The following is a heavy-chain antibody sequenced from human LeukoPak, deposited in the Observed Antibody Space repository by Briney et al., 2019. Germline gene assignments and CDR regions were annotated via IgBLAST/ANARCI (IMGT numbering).Heavy chain of an antibody. CDR3: AKDLFNTAPLTTTFDY. CDR1: GFTFSSYE. D-gene: IGHD1-26*01. V-gene: IGHV3-48*03. CDR2: ISSSGSTI. J-gene: IGHJ4*02. Sequence: SGGSLRLSCAASGFTFSSYEMNWVRQAPGKGLEWVSYISSSGSTIYYADSVKGRFTISRDNSKNTLYLQMNSLRAEDTAVYYCAKDLFNTAPLTTTFDYWGQGTLVTVSS.